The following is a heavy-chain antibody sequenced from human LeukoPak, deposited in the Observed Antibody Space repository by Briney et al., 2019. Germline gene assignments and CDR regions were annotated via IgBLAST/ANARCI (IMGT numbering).Heavy chain of an antibody. CDR2: ICSGGST. Sequence: GGSLRLSCAASGFTFSSYWMSWVRQAPGKGLEWVSAICSGGSTYYADSVKGRFTISRDNSKNTLYLQMNSLRVEDTAVYYCARNILWCLDPWGQGTLVTVSS. D-gene: IGHD2-21*01. J-gene: IGHJ5*02. CDR1: GFTFSSYW. V-gene: IGHV3-66*01. CDR3: ARNILWCLDP.